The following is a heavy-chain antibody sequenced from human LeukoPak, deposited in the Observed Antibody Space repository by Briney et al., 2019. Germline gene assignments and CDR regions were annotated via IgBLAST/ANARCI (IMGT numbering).Heavy chain of an antibody. CDR3: AREKGFRMGFDI. CDR2: ITGGNGNT. V-gene: IGHV1-3*01. J-gene: IGHJ3*02. Sequence: ASVKVSCKASGYTFTSYAMHWMRQAPGQRLEWMGWITGGNGNTKYSQKFQGRVTLTGDTSASTANMELSSLTSEDTAVFYCAREKGFRMGFDIWGQGTMVTVSS. D-gene: IGHD1-14*01. CDR1: GYTFTSYA.